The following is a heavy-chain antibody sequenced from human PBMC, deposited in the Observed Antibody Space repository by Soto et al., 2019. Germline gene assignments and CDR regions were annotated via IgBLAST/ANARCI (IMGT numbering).Heavy chain of an antibody. V-gene: IGHV3-7*01. Sequence: EVQLVESGGGLVQPAESLRLSCAASGFTFSSYWMSWVRQAPGKGLEWVATIRQDGSEKHYVDSVKGRFTISRDNAKNSLYLQMNSLRAEDTAVYYCARGCVSASCPYYFDYWGQGPLVTVAS. D-gene: IGHD2-2*01. CDR2: IRQDGSEK. J-gene: IGHJ4*02. CDR1: GFTFSSYW. CDR3: ARGCVSASCPYYFDY.